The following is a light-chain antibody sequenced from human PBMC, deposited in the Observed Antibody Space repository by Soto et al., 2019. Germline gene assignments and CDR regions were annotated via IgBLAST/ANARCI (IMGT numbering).Light chain of an antibody. CDR2: GAS. V-gene: IGKV3-20*01. CDR3: QKYGDSPRLT. CDR1: QSVRNNY. Sequence: EIVLTQSPGTLSWSPGEGATLSCRASQSVRNNYLAWYQQKPGQAPSLLIYGASARATGIPDRFSGSGSGTDFTLIISGLEPEDFAVYYCQKYGDSPRLTFGGGTRVEIK. J-gene: IGKJ4*01.